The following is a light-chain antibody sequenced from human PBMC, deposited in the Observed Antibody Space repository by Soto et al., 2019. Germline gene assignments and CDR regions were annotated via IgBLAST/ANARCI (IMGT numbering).Light chain of an antibody. J-gene: IGLJ1*01. CDR1: SSDVGRYDY. V-gene: IGLV2-11*01. CDR2: DVT. Sequence: QSALTQPRSVSASPGQSVTISCTGTSSDVGRYDYVSWYQQHPGKAPKLIVYDVTERPSGVPDRFSGSKSGNTASLTISGLQAEDEADYSCCSFAGSYSYVXGTGTRSPS. CDR3: CSFAGSYSYV.